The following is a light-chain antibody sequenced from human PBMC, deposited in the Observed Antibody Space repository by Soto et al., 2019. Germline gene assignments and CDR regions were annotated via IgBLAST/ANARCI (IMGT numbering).Light chain of an antibody. Sequence: QLVLTQPPSASGTPGQRVTISCSGSSSNIGSYTINWYQQLPGTAPKLLIYSSNLRPSGVPDRFSGSKSGTSASLAISGLQSEDEADYYCATWDDSLNGVVFGGGTKLTVL. V-gene: IGLV1-44*01. CDR3: ATWDDSLNGVV. CDR2: SSN. J-gene: IGLJ2*01. CDR1: SSNIGSYT.